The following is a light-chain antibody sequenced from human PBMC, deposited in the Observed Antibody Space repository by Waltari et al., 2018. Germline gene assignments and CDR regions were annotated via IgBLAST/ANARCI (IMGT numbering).Light chain of an antibody. CDR3: QYYGDSPFT. V-gene: IGKV3-20*01. CDR1: QSFGNND. CDR2: GAA. J-gene: IGKJ3*01. Sequence: EIVLTQSPGTLSMSPGQSATLSCRASQSFGNNDLAWYQQKPGQAPRLLMYGAASRATGIPDRFSGSGSGTDFTLTISRLEPEDFAVYFCQYYGDSPFTFGPGTKVDLK.